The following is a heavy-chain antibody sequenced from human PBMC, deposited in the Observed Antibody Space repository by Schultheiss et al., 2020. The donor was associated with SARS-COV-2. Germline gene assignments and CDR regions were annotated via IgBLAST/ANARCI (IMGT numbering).Heavy chain of an antibody. CDR2: IKSRTDGGTT. D-gene: IGHD3-22*01. CDR3: TTDPYYYDSSGYYISDY. Sequence: GGSLRLSCAASGFTFSNAWMSWVRQAPGKGLEWVGHIKSRTDGGTTDYAAPVKGRFTISRDDSKNTLYLQMNSLKTEDTAVYYCTTDPYYYDSSGYYISDYWGQGTLVTVSS. V-gene: IGHV3-15*01. CDR1: GFTFSNAW. J-gene: IGHJ4*02.